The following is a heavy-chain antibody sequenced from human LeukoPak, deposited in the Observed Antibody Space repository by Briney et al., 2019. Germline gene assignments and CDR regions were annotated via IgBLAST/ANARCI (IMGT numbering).Heavy chain of an antibody. D-gene: IGHD3-10*01. J-gene: IGHJ4*02. CDR1: GFTFDDFA. V-gene: IGHV3-9*01. CDR3: GKDIVGTMLRGVIRS. Sequence: PGRSLRLSRTPSGFTFDDFAMHCVRQVPEKGLECVSGITVNSGALHYADSVKGRFTISRDNARKSLSLQISSLVPEDTALYYCGKDIVGTMLRGVIRSWGQGTLVTVSS. CDR2: ITVNSGAL.